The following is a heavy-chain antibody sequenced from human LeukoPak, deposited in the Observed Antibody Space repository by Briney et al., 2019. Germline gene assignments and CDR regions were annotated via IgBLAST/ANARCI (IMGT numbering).Heavy chain of an antibody. CDR2: IYSGGST. CDR3: ARGISTSRLFDY. J-gene: IGHJ4*02. CDR1: GFTVSSNY. Sequence: PGGSLRLSCAASGFTVSSNYMSWVHQAPGKGLEWVSVIYSGGSTYYADSVKGRFTISRDNSKNTLYLQMNSLRAEDTAVYYCARGISTSRLFDYWGQGTLVTVSS. V-gene: IGHV3-53*01. D-gene: IGHD2-2*01.